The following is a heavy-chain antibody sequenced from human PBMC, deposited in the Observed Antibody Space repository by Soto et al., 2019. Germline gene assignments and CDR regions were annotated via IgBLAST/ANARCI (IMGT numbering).Heavy chain of an antibody. J-gene: IGHJ4*02. V-gene: IGHV5-51*01. D-gene: IGHD3-22*01. CDR3: ARPIGALSTTDFTY. CDR1: GYHFTTYW. CDR2: IYPSDSDT. Sequence: GESLKISCKGSGYHFTTYWIGLVRQMPGKGLGWMGFIYPSDSDTRYSPSFQGQVTISADKSISTAYLQWSSLKASDTAMYYCARPIGALSTTDFTYWGQGTLVTVSS.